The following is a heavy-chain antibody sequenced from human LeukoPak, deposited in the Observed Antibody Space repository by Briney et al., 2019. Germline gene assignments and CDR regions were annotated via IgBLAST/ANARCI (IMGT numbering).Heavy chain of an antibody. CDR3: ARVGVVFDY. Sequence: SETLSLTCTVSGDSISSRSYYWGWIRQPPVKGLEWIGSIYYSGITYYNPSLKSRVTISVDTSKNQFSLKLSSVTAADTAVYYCARVGVVFDYWGQGTLVTVSS. D-gene: IGHD3-16*01. J-gene: IGHJ4*02. CDR1: GDSISSRSYY. V-gene: IGHV4-39*01. CDR2: IYYSGIT.